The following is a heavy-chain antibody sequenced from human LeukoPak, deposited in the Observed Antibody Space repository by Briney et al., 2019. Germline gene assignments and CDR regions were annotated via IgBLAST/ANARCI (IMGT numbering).Heavy chain of an antibody. J-gene: IGHJ5*02. CDR3: AGGSATLWFDP. Sequence: GGSLRLSCAASGFTFTDYYMSWIRQVPGKGLEWVSYITNSNVYTAYADSVKGRFTISRDNAKNSLYLQMNSLRAEDTAVYYCAGGSATLWFDPWGQGTLVTVSS. CDR1: GFTFTDYY. D-gene: IGHD2-2*01. CDR2: ITNSNVYT. V-gene: IGHV3-11*06.